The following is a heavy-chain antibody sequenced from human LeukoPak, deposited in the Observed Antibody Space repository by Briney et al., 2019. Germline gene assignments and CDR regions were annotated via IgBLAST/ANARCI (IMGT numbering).Heavy chain of an antibody. D-gene: IGHD6-19*01. CDR1: GFTFSSYS. CDR2: ISSSSSTI. J-gene: IGHJ4*02. CDR3: ARGASGWYG. Sequence: GGSLRLSCAASGFTFSSYSMNWVRQAPGKGLEWVSYISSSSSTICYADSVKGRFTVSRDNAKNSLYLQMNSLRAEDTAVYYCARGASGWYGWGQGTLVTVSS. V-gene: IGHV3-48*01.